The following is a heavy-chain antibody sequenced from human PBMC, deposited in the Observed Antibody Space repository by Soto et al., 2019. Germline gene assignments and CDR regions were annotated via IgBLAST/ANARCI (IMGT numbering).Heavy chain of an antibody. Sequence: QVQLVESGGGVVQPGRSLRLSCAASGFTFSSYAIHWVRQAPGKGLEWVAVISYDGSNKYYADSVKGRFTISRDNSKNTLYLQMNSLRAEDTAVYYCARGGRTSYYYYGMDVWGQGTTVTVSS. CDR3: ARGGRTSYYYYGMDV. D-gene: IGHD3-10*01. CDR2: ISYDGSNK. V-gene: IGHV3-30-3*01. J-gene: IGHJ6*02. CDR1: GFTFSSYA.